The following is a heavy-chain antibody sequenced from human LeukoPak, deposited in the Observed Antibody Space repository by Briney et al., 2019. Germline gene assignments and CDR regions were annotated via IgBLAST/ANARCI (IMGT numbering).Heavy chain of an antibody. D-gene: IGHD1/OR15-1a*01. V-gene: IGHV3-23*01. Sequence: GGSLRLSCAASGFTVSTYATSWVRQTPERGLEWVSAISDTGGNTFYADSVKGRFTISRDNSKNTLYLQRNSLRAEDRAISYGAKGRTNDYWGQGTLVTVSS. CDR1: GFTVSTYA. J-gene: IGHJ4*02. CDR2: ISDTGGNT. CDR3: AKGRTNDY.